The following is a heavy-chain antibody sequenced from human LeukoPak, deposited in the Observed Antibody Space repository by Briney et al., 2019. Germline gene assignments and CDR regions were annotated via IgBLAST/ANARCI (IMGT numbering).Heavy chain of an antibody. D-gene: IGHD6-13*01. CDR2: IEQDGSEK. Sequence: GGSLRLSCAASGFTFSDYWMSWVRQAPGKGLEWVANIEQDGSEKYYVDSVKGRFTISRDNAKNSLYLQMNSLRAEDTAVYYSSLEGSSWYRYFQHWGQGTLVTVSS. CDR3: SLEGSSWYRYFQH. J-gene: IGHJ1*01. CDR1: GFTFSDYW. V-gene: IGHV3-7*05.